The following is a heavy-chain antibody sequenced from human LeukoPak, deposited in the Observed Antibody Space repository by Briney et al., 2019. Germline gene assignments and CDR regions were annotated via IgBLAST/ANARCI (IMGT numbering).Heavy chain of an antibody. J-gene: IGHJ3*02. CDR1: GGSISSSSYY. D-gene: IGHD2-2*01. Sequence: SETLSLTCTVSGGSISSSSYYWGWIRQPPGKGLEWIGSIYYSGSTNYNPSLKSRVTISVDTSKNQFSLKLSSVTAADTAVYYCARDRRNQLLSDSYDAFDIWGQGTMVTVSS. V-gene: IGHV4-39*07. CDR2: IYYSGST. CDR3: ARDRRNQLLSDSYDAFDI.